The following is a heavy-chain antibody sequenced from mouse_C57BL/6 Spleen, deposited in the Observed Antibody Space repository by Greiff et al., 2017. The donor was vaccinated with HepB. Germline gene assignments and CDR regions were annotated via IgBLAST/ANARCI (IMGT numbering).Heavy chain of an antibody. J-gene: IGHJ4*01. V-gene: IGHV5-15*01. CDR3: ARPLRAYAMDY. Sequence: EVKLVEPGAGLVQPGASLKLSCAASRFTFSDYGMAWVRQAPRKGPEWVAFISNLAYSIYYADNVTGRCTVTREKAKNTRYLELSSLRSEDTDMYYCARPLRAYAMDYWGQGTSVTVSS. CDR2: ISNLAYSI. CDR1: RFTFSDYG. D-gene: IGHD1-1*01.